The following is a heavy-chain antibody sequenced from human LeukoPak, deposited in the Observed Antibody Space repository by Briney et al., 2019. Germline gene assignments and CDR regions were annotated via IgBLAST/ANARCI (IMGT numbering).Heavy chain of an antibody. CDR2: VYPATSDT. J-gene: IGHJ4*02. V-gene: IGHV5-51*01. Sequence: GESLKISCKGSGYSFTSYWIGWVRQMPGKGLEWIGIVYPATSDTTYSPSFQGQVTISVDKSSSTAYLQWSSLKASDTAIYYCARPKTLGGYNYEFEFWGQGTLVAVSS. D-gene: IGHD5-18*01. CDR1: GYSFTSYW. CDR3: ARPKTLGGYNYEFEF.